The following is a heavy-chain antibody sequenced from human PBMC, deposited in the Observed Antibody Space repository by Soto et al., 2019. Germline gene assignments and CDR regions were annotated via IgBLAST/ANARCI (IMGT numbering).Heavy chain of an antibody. CDR3: VGRYCTGLGCPPRGKRYWFDP. Sequence: GGSLRLSCAASGVIFSSYAMSWVRQAPGKGLEWVSALSADGTHTNYADAVKGGFSISRDNSGNTVDLQMNSLRAEDAAVDYCVGRYCTGLGCPPRGKRYWFDPWGQGTRVTVSS. CDR1: GVIFSSYA. D-gene: IGHD2-8*02. V-gene: IGHV3-23*01. CDR2: LSADGTHT. J-gene: IGHJ5*02.